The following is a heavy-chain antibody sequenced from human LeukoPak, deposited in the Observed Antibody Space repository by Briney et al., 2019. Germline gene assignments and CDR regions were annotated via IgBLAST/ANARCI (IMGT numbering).Heavy chain of an antibody. V-gene: IGHV3-11*04. CDR2: ISGSGSIK. J-gene: IGHJ3*02. CDR1: GFTFRDYY. CDR3: ARDAGRREDI. D-gene: IGHD1-1*01. Sequence: GGSLRLSCAASGFTFRDYYMSWVRQAPGKGLEWVSYISGSGSIKYSADSVKGRFTISRDNAQNSLFLQMNSLRAEDTALYYCARDAGRREDIWGQGTMVTVSA.